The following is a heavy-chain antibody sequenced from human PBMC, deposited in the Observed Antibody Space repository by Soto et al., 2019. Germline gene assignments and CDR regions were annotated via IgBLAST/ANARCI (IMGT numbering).Heavy chain of an antibody. CDR2: ISGDTATT. Sequence: GGSLSLSCASSAFSFIEYSMTWVRQAPGKGLQWVSAISGDTATTHYADSVKGRFTISRDNSRDTLYLQMNSLRVEDTAQYYCAKEGPYINSWSSAGYCQNWGQGTLVTVSS. CDR1: AFSFIEYS. J-gene: IGHJ1*01. D-gene: IGHD4-4*01. CDR3: AKEGPYINSWSSAGYCQN. V-gene: IGHV3-23*01.